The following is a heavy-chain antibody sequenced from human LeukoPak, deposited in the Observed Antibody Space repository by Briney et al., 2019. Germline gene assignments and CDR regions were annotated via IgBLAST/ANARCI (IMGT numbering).Heavy chain of an antibody. J-gene: IGHJ4*02. D-gene: IGHD6-19*01. CDR2: FDPEDGET. CDR1: GYTLTKLS. CDR3: ATETMYSSGWYRFDY. Sequence: ASVKVSCKVSGYTLTKLSMHWVRQAPGKGLEWMGGFDPEDGETIYAQKFQGRVTMTEDTSTDTAYMELSSLRSEDTAVYYCATETMYSSGWYRFDYWGQGTLVTVSS. V-gene: IGHV1-24*01.